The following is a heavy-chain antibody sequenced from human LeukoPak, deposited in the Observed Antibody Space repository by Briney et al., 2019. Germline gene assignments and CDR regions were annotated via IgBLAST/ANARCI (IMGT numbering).Heavy chain of an antibody. CDR3: AALYCSGGSCPLSY. V-gene: IGHV1-2*04. CDR1: GYTFTGYY. Sequence: ASVSVSCKASGYTFTGYYMHWVLQAPGQGLEWLGWINPNSGGTNYAQKFQGWVTMTRDTSITTAYMELGRRRSDDTAVYYCAALYCSGGSCPLSYWGQGTLVTVSS. J-gene: IGHJ4*02. D-gene: IGHD2-15*01. CDR2: INPNSGGT.